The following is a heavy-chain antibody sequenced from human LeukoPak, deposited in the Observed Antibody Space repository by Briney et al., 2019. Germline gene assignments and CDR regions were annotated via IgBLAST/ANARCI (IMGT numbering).Heavy chain of an antibody. CDR3: ARGDSSSWTNWFDP. CDR1: GYTFTSYG. V-gene: IGHV1-18*01. D-gene: IGHD6-13*01. Sequence: GESLKVSCKASGYTFTSYGISWVRQAPGQGLEWMGWISAYNGNTNYAQKLQGRVTMTTDTSTSTAYMELRSLRSDDTAVYYCARGDSSSWTNWFDPWGQGTLVTVSS. CDR2: ISAYNGNT. J-gene: IGHJ5*02.